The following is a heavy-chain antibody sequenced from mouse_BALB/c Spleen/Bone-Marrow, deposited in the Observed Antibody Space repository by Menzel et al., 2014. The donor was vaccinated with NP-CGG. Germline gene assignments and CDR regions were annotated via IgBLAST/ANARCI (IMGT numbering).Heavy chain of an antibody. D-gene: IGHD1-1*01. V-gene: IGHV5-12-2*01. CDR2: ISNGGGST. J-gene: IGHJ3*01. CDR1: GFTFSSYT. Sequence: DVKLVESGGGLVQPGGSLKLSCAASGFTFSSYTMSWVRQTPEKRLEWVAYISNGGGSTYYPDTVKGRFTISRDNAKNTLYLQMSSLKSEDTSMYDCASGGYAVVATPFAYWGQGTLFTVSA. CDR3: ASGGYAVVATPFAY.